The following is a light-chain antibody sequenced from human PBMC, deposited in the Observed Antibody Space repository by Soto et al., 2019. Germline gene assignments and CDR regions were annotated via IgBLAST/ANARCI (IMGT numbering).Light chain of an antibody. Sequence: QSILTQPPSASGTPGQRVAISCSGSSSNIGSNAVNWYQQLPGAAPKLLIYKNNLRPSGVPDRFSGSKSGNTASLTISGLQAEDEAEYYCSSYTSNNIWMFGGGTKLTVL. CDR1: SSNIGSNA. J-gene: IGLJ3*02. CDR3: SSYTSNNIWM. V-gene: IGLV1-44*01. CDR2: KNN.